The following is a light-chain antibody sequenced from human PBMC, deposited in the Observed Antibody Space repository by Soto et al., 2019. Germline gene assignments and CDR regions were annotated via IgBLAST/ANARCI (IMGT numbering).Light chain of an antibody. V-gene: IGLV2-23*02. Sequence: QSALTQPASVSGSPGQSITISCTGTSSDVGSYHLVSWYQQHPGKAPKLMIYEVSKRPSGVSNRFSGSKSGNTASLTISGLQAEDEADYYCCSYAGSSTAVFGGGTQRTVL. J-gene: IGLJ7*01. CDR3: CSYAGSSTAV. CDR1: SSDVGSYHL. CDR2: EVS.